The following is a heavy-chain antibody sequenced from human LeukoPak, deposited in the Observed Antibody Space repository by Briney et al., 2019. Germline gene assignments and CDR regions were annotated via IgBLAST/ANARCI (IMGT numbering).Heavy chain of an antibody. CDR1: GGSISSYY. J-gene: IGHJ2*01. Sequence: SETLSLTCTVSGGSISSYYWSWIRQPLGKGLEWIGYIYYSGSTNYNPSLKSRVTISVDTSKTQFSLRLTSVTAADTAVYYCARIPDVAIAAAVEGDWYFDLWGRGTLVTVSS. CDR3: ARIPDVAIAAAVEGDWYFDL. D-gene: IGHD6-13*01. V-gene: IGHV4-59*01. CDR2: IYYSGST.